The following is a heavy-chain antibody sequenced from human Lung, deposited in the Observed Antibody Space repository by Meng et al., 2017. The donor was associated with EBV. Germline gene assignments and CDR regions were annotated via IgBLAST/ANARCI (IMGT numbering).Heavy chain of an antibody. V-gene: IGHV7-4-1*02. CDR2: INTNTGNP. CDR1: GYTVTSDG. D-gene: IGHD3-22*01. CDR3: ARGDYYDSSGLDY. Sequence: QVTRVQCGSGFSKPGASVKFSCKGSGYTVTSDGMNCVRQDPEAGLEWMGWINTNTGNPTYAQGFTGRFVFSLDTSVSTAYLQISSLKAEDTAVYYCARGDYYDSSGLDYWGQGTLVTVSS. J-gene: IGHJ4*02.